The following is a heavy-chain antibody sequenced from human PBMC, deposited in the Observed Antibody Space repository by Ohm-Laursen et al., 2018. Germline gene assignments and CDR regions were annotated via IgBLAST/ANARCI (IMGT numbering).Heavy chain of an antibody. V-gene: IGHV2-70*11. J-gene: IGHJ4*02. CDR1: GFSLSTGGMC. Sequence: PTQTLTLTCTFSGFSLSTGGMCVSWIRQPPGKALEWLARIDWDDAKYYNTSLKTRLTISKDTSKNQVVLTMTNMDPVDTATYYCARIQSTSCRDDYWGQGTLVTVSS. CDR2: IDWDDAK. CDR3: ARIQSTSCRDDY. D-gene: IGHD2-2*01.